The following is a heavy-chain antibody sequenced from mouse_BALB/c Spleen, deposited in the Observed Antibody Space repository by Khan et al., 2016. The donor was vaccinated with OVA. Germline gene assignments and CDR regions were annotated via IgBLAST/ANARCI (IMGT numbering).Heavy chain of an antibody. Sequence: EVQLQESGPGLVKPSQSLSLTCTVTGYSITTDYAWNWIRQSPGKKLEWMGFISYSGNTKYNPSLKSRISITRDTSKNQFFLQLKSVTTEDTARYYCARVYGGDFDYWGQGTTLTVSS. CDR1: GYSITTDYA. J-gene: IGHJ2*01. CDR2: ISYSGNT. V-gene: IGHV3-2*02. D-gene: IGHD1-1*01. CDR3: ARVYGGDFDY.